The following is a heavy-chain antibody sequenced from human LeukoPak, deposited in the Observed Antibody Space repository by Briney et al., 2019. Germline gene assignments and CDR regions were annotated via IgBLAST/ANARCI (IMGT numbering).Heavy chain of an antibody. J-gene: IGHJ3*01. V-gene: IGHV3-23*01. CDR3: ARDIQLST. Sequence: GGSLRLSCAASGFTFSDSAMSWVRHAPGKGLEWVSLISFSGGSTYYADSVKGRFTISRDNSKDTLYLQMNSLRAEDTATYYCARDIQLSTWGLGTMVTVSS. D-gene: IGHD5-24*01. CDR2: ISFSGGST. CDR1: GFTFSDSA.